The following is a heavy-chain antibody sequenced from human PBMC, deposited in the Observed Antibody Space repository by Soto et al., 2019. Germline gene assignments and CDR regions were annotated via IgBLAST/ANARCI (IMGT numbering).Heavy chain of an antibody. Sequence: QVQLVQSGAEVKKPGSSVKVSCKASGGTFSSYAISWVRQAPGQGLEWMGGIIPIFGTANYAQKFQGRVTITADKSTSTAYMELSSLRSEDTAVYYCAIESPTYLRYFDWPHPVSPNYYYYYGMDVWGQGTTVTVSS. CDR2: IIPIFGTA. CDR1: GGTFSSYA. CDR3: AIESPTYLRYFDWPHPVSPNYYYYYGMDV. J-gene: IGHJ6*02. V-gene: IGHV1-69*06. D-gene: IGHD3-9*01.